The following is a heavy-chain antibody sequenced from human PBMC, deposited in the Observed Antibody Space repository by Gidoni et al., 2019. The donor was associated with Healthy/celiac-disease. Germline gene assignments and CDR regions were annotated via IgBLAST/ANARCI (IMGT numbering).Heavy chain of an antibody. J-gene: IGHJ4*02. CDR2: IYWDDDK. CDR1: GFSLSTSGVG. V-gene: IGHV2-5*02. CDR3: AHSTGPRAITMVRGVPLPPTTTTPNRDYFDY. Sequence: QITLKESGPTLVKPTQTLPLTCTFSGFSLSTSGVGVGWIRQPPGKALEWLALIYWDDDKRYSPSLKSRLTITKDTSKNQVVLTMTNMDPVDTATYYCAHSTGPRAITMVRGVPLPPTTTTPNRDYFDYWGQGTLVTVSS. D-gene: IGHD3-10*01.